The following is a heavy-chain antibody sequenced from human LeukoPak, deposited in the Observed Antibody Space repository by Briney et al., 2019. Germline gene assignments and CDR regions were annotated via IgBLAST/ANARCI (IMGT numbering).Heavy chain of an antibody. CDR1: GGSFSGYY. J-gene: IGHJ1*01. CDR3: ARGSGSYYRHEYFQH. CDR2: INHSGST. V-gene: IGHV4-34*01. D-gene: IGHD1-26*01. Sequence: QPSETLSLTCAVYGGSFSGYYWSWIRQPPGKGLEWIGEINHSGSTNYNPSLKSRVTISVDTSKNQFSLKLSSVTAADTAVYYCARGSGSYYRHEYFQHWGQGTLVTVSS.